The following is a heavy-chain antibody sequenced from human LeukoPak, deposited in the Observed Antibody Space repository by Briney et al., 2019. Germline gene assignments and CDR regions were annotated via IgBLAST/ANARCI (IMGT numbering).Heavy chain of an antibody. V-gene: IGHV1-18*01. CDR3: ARGRRITMVRETIDAFDI. CDR1: GYTFTSYG. CDR2: ISAYNGNT. Sequence: ASVKVSCKASGYTFTSYGISWVCQAPGQGLEWMGWISAYNGNTNYAQKLQGRVTMTTDTSTSTAYMELRSLRSDDAAVYYCARGRRITMVRETIDAFDIWGQGTMVTVSS. D-gene: IGHD3-10*01. J-gene: IGHJ3*02.